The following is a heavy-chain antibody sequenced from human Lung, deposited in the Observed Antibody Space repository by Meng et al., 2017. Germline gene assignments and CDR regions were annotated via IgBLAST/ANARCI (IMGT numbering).Heavy chain of an antibody. J-gene: IGHJ4*02. Sequence: VHLQQSGRGLVKPPQTLPLPCAISGDSVSSNSAAWNWIRQSPSRGLEWLGRTYYRSKWYNGYAVSVRSRININPATSKTQFSLQLNSVTPADTAVYYCERSQQWLDSWGQGTLVTVSS. D-gene: IGHD6-19*01. V-gene: IGHV6-1*01. CDR1: GDSVSSNSAA. CDR2: TYYRSKWYN. CDR3: ERSQQWLDS.